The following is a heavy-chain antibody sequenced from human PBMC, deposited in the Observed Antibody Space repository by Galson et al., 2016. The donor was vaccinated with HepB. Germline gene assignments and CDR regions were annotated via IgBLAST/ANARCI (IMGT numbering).Heavy chain of an antibody. D-gene: IGHD5-24*01. CDR3: ARDVQFRFDF. J-gene: IGHJ4*02. Sequence: SVKVSCKASGYRFHTYGISWVRQAPGQGLEWLGWISANSGNTNYAQKFQDRVTMTRDTSASTVYMDLRSLRSDDTAVYYCARDVQFRFDFWAREPWSPSPQ. CDR1: GYRFHTYG. CDR2: ISANSGNT. V-gene: IGHV1-18*04.